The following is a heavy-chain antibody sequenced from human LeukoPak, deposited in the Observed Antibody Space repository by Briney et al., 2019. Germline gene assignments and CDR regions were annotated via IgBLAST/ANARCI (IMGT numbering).Heavy chain of an antibody. D-gene: IGHD1-1*01. CDR3: ARDKQLDWAHYYYYYMDV. CDR2: IYYSGTT. CDR1: GASIDSYY. Sequence: SETLSLTCTISGASIDSYYWSWIRQPPGKGLEWIGYIYYSGTTNYNPSLKRRVTISVDTSKNQFSLKLSSVTAADTAVYYCARDKQLDWAHYYYYYMDVWGKGTTVTVSS. V-gene: IGHV4-59*01. J-gene: IGHJ6*03.